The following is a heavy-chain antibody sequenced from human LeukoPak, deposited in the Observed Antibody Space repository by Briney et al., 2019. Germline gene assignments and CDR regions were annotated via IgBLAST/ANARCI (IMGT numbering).Heavy chain of an antibody. J-gene: IGHJ4*02. V-gene: IGHV4-34*01. CDR3: GRSSIYDSSGYYPAPLDY. CDR2: INHSGST. CDR1: GGSFSGYY. Sequence: SETLSLTCAVYGGSFSGYYWSWIRQTPGKGLEWIGEINHSGSTNYNPSLKSRVTISVDTSKNQFSLKLSSVTAADTAVYYCGRSSIYDSSGYYPAPLDYWGQGTLVTVSS. D-gene: IGHD3-22*01.